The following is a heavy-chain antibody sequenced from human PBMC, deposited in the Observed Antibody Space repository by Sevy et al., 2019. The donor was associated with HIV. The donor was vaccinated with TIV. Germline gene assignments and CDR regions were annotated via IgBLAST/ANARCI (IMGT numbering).Heavy chain of an antibody. Sequence: SQTLSLTCAISGDSVSSNSAVWNWIRQSPSRGLEWLGRTYYRSKLYYDYTISVKSRITINPDTSKNKFYMQLNSVTPEDTAIYYCARKDDSVGSFDIWGQGTMVTVSS. V-gene: IGHV6-1*01. CDR3: ARKDDSVGSFDI. CDR1: GDSVSSNSAV. J-gene: IGHJ3*02. CDR2: TYYRSKLYY. D-gene: IGHD3-16*01.